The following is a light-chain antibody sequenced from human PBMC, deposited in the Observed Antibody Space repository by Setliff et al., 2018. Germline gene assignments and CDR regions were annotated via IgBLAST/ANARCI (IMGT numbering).Light chain of an antibody. Sequence: QSVLTQPASVSGSPGQSTTISCTGTSSDVGAYNYVSWYQQHPGKAPKLMIYEVSNRPSGVSNRFSGSKSGNTASLTISGLQAEDEADYYCTSYTSTARVFGTGTKGTV. J-gene: IGLJ1*01. CDR1: SSDVGAYNY. V-gene: IGLV2-14*01. CDR3: TSYTSTARV. CDR2: EVS.